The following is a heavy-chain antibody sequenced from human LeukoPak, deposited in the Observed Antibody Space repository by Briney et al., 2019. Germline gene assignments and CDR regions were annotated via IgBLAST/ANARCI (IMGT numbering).Heavy chain of an antibody. V-gene: IGHV3-9*01. J-gene: IGHJ4*02. D-gene: IGHD2-2*02. CDR3: ASYFRCSGATCYTNY. Sequence: GRSLRLSCAASGFTFDDYAMHWVRQAPGKGLEWVSGISWNSGSTGYADSVKGRFTISRDNAKNTLYLQMNSLRAEDTAVYYCASYFRCSGATCYTNYWGQGTLVTVSS. CDR1: GFTFDDYA. CDR2: ISWNSGST.